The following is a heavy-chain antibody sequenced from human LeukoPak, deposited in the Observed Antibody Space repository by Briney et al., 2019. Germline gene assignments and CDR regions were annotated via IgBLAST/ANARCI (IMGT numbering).Heavy chain of an antibody. CDR1: GGSISSGDYY. J-gene: IGHJ5*02. Sequence: SETLSLTCTVSGGSISSGDYYWSWIRQPPGKGLEWIGYIYYSGSTYYNPSLKSRVTVSVDTSKNQSSLKLSSVTAADTAVYYCARVGVFSMVRGVILTWGQGTLVTVSS. CDR2: IYYSGST. D-gene: IGHD3-10*01. V-gene: IGHV4-30-4*01. CDR3: ARVGVFSMVRGVILT.